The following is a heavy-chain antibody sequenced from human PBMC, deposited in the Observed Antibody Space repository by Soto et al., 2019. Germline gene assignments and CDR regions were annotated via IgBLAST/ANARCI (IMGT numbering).Heavy chain of an antibody. CDR3: ARWDYGYYARFDY. V-gene: IGHV1-8*01. J-gene: IGHJ4*02. Sequence: QVQLVQSGAEVKKTGASVKVSCKASGYTFTSHDINWVRQANGQGLEWMGWMNPNSGNTGYAQKFQGRVTMTRNTSISTDYMELSSLRSEASAVYYCARWDYGYYARFDYWGQGTLVTVSS. CDR2: MNPNSGNT. D-gene: IGHD4-17*01. CDR1: GYTFTSHD.